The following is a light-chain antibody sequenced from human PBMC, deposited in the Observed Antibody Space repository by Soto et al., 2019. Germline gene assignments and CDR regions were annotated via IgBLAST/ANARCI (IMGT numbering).Light chain of an antibody. CDR2: YAS. CDR3: QQSDKCPHT. J-gene: IGKJ2*01. Sequence: EMVMTQSPATLSVSPGERATLSCRASQNLSRNLAWYQQQPGQAPRLLIFYASTRATGIPTRFSGSGSGTDFTLTISRLQSAVFAVYYCQQSDKCPHTFGQGTKLEIK. CDR1: QNLSRN. V-gene: IGKV3-15*01.